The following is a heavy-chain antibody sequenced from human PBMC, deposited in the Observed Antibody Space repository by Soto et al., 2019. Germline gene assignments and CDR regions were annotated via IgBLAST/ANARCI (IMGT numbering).Heavy chain of an antibody. J-gene: IGHJ1*01. CDR2: INHSGST. D-gene: IGHD6-6*01. CDR1: GGSFSWYY. Sequence: PSENLSLTCAVYGGSFSWYYWRCIRQPPGKGLEWIGEINHSGSTNYTPSLKSRVTISVDTSKNQFSLKLSSVTAAETAVYYCARARGIAARRGGYFQHWGQGTLVT. V-gene: IGHV4-34*01. CDR3: ARARGIAARRGGYFQH.